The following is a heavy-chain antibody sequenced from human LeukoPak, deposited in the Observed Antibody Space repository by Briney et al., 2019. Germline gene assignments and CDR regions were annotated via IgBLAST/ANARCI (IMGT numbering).Heavy chain of an antibody. J-gene: IGHJ4*02. CDR3: ARDVNSRGYGSGSYLYY. CDR2: ISFDGSNK. D-gene: IGHD3-10*01. Sequence: TGGSLRLSCAASGFTFSSCAMHWVRQAPDKGLEWVAVISFDGSNKYYADSVKGRFTISRDNSKNALYLQMNSLRAEDTAVFYCARDVNSRGYGSGSYLYYWGQGTLVTVSS. V-gene: IGHV3-30-3*01. CDR1: GFTFSSCA.